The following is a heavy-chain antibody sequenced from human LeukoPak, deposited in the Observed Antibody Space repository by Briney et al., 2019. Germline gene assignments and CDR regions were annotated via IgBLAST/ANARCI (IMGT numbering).Heavy chain of an antibody. CDR2: IYYSGST. CDR1: GGSISSGGYY. Sequence: PSETLSLTCTVSGGSISSGGYYWSWIRQHPGKGLEWIGYIYYSGSTYYNPSLKSRVTISVDTSKNQFSLKLSSVTAADTAVYYCASSYYYDSSGSGNRGAFDIWGQGTMVTVSS. V-gene: IGHV4-31*03. J-gene: IGHJ3*02. CDR3: ASSYYYDSSGSGNRGAFDI. D-gene: IGHD3-22*01.